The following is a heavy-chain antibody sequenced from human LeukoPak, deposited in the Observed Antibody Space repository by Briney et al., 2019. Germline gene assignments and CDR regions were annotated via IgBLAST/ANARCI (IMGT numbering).Heavy chain of an antibody. V-gene: IGHV3-30*04. CDR3: ARDPGTRYSGYDYYFDY. J-gene: IGHJ4*02. Sequence: PGGPLRLSCEASGFTFSSYAMHWVRQAPGKGLEWVAVISYDGSNKYYADSVKGRFTISRDNSKNTLYLQMNSLRAEDTAVYYCARDPGTRYSGYDYYFDYWGQGTLVTVSS. D-gene: IGHD5-12*01. CDR1: GFTFSSYA. CDR2: ISYDGSNK.